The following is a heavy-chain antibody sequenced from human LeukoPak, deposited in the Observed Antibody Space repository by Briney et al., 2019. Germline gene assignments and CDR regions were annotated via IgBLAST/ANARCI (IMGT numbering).Heavy chain of an antibody. CDR1: GFTFSSYW. CDR2: INNDGSST. D-gene: IGHD2-2*01. V-gene: IGHV3-74*01. J-gene: IGHJ6*02. Sequence: GGSLRLSCAASGFTFSSYWMHWVRQAPGKGLMWVSRINNDGSSTTYADSAKGRFTISRDNSKNTLYLQMNSLRAEDTAVYYCAREDIVVVPAAQLHYYYYGMDVWGQGTTVTVSS. CDR3: AREDIVVVPAAQLHYYYYGMDV.